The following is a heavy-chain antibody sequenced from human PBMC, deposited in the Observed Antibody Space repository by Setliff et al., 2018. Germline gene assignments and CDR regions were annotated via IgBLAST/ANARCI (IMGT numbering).Heavy chain of an antibody. CDR3: ARERGSYGKLYYYYGMDV. CDR1: GFTFSSYA. D-gene: IGHD1-26*01. CDR2: ISGSGDKT. V-gene: IGHV3-23*01. Sequence: GESLKISCAASGFTFSSYAMTWVRQAPGKGLEWVSGISGSGDKTYYADSVKGRFTISRDNSKNTLYLQMNSLRAEDTAVYYCARERGSYGKLYYYYGMDVWGQGTTVTVSS. J-gene: IGHJ6*02.